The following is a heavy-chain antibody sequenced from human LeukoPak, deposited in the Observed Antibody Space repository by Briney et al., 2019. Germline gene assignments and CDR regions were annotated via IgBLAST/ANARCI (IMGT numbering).Heavy chain of an antibody. V-gene: IGHV3-48*03. CDR3: ARDGPWDCSGGSCYSYYYYYMDV. CDR1: GFTFSSYE. J-gene: IGHJ6*03. CDR2: ISSSGSTI. Sequence: GGSLRLSCAASGFTFSSYEMNWVRQAPGKGLEWVSYISSSGSTIYYADSVKGRFTISRDNAKNSLYLQMNSLRAEDTAVYYCARDGPWDCSGGSCYSYYYYYMDVWGKGTTVTVSS. D-gene: IGHD2-15*01.